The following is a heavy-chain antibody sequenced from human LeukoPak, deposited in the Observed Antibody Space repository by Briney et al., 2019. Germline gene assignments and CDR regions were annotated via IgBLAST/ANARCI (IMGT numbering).Heavy chain of an antibody. CDR1: GDSISSYSYY. D-gene: IGHD3-3*02. CDR2: IYYSGST. V-gene: IGHV4-61*01. CDR3: ATASIKDAFDI. Sequence: SETLSLTCTVSGDSISSYSYYWGWIRQPPGKGLEWIGYIYYSGSTNYNPSLKSRVTISVDTSKNQFSLKLSSVTAADTAVYYCATASIKDAFDIWGQGTMVTVSS. J-gene: IGHJ3*02.